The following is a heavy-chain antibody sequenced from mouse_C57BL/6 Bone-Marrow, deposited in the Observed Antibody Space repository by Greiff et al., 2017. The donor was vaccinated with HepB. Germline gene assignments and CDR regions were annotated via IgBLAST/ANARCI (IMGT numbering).Heavy chain of an antibody. CDR3: TPIYYEDAMDY. CDR1: GFNIKDDY. D-gene: IGHD2-4*01. CDR2: IDPENGDT. Sequence: EVKLVESGAELVRPGASVKLSCTASGFNIKDDYMHWVKQRPEQGLEWIGWIDPENGDTEYASKFQGKATITADTSSNTAYLQLSSLTSEDTAVYYCTPIYYEDAMDYWGQGTSVTVSS. J-gene: IGHJ4*01. V-gene: IGHV14-4*01.